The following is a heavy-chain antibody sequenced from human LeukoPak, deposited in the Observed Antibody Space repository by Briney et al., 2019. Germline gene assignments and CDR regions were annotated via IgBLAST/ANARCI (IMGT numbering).Heavy chain of an antibody. V-gene: IGHV3-30-3*01. J-gene: IGHJ2*01. CDR1: GFTFSSYA. CDR3: ASATNPPYWYFDL. D-gene: IGHD1-1*01. CDR2: ISYDGSNK. Sequence: GRSLRLSCAASGFTFSSYAMHWVRQAPGKGLEWVAVISYDGSNKYYADSVKGRFTISRDNSKNTLYLQMNSLRAEDTAVYYCASATNPPYWYFDLWGRGTLVTVSS.